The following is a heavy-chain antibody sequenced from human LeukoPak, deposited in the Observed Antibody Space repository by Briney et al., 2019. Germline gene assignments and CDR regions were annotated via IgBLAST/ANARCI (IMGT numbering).Heavy chain of an antibody. Sequence: SETLSLTCTVSGGSISSYYWSWNRQPPGKGLEWIGYIYYSGSTNYNPSLKSRVTISVDTSKNQFSLKLSSVTAADTAVYYCARLVIANAFDIWGQGTMVTVSS. V-gene: IGHV4-59*08. J-gene: IGHJ3*02. CDR1: GGSISSYY. CDR2: IYYSGST. CDR3: ARLVIANAFDI. D-gene: IGHD3-16*02.